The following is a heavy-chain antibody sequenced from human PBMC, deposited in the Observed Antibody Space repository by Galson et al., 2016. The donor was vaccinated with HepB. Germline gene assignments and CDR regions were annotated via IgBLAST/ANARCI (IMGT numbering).Heavy chain of an antibody. V-gene: IGHV1-69*04. J-gene: IGHJ4*02. CDR2: IIPILGIA. CDR1: GGTFSSYT. D-gene: IGHD6-6*01. CDR3: ARDSERLSIAARHIYSFDY. Sequence: SVKVSCKASGGTFSSYTISWVRQAPGQGLEWMGRIIPILGIANYAQKFQGRVTITADKSTSTAYMELSSLRSEDTAVYYCARDSERLSIAARHIYSFDYWGQGTLVTVSS.